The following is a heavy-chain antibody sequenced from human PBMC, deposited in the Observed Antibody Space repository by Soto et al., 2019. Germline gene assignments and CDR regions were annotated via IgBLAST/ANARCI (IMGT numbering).Heavy chain of an antibody. CDR2: IIPIFGTA. D-gene: IGHD5-12*01. Sequence: QVQLVQSGAEVKKPGSSVTVSCKASGGTFSSYTISWVRQAPGQGLEWMGGIIPIFGTANYAQKFQGRVRSXXDXSXVTADMELGSLRAEDTAVYYCARGNHRWLQLWYFDLWGRGTLVTVSS. CDR3: ARGNHRWLQLWYFDL. J-gene: IGHJ2*01. V-gene: IGHV1-69*12. CDR1: GGTFSSYT.